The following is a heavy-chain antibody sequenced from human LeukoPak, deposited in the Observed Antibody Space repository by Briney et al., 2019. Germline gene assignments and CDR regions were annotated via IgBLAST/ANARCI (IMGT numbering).Heavy chain of an antibody. D-gene: IGHD1-26*01. J-gene: IGHJ4*02. CDR1: GFTFSSHW. CDR2: IKQDGSEK. Sequence: AGGSLRLSCAASGFTFSSHWMSWVRQAPGKGLERVANIKQDGSEKYYVDSVKGRFTISRDNAKNSLYLQMNSLRAEDTAVYYCASGSYYCFDYWGQGTLVTVSS. V-gene: IGHV3-7*01. CDR3: ASGSYYCFDY.